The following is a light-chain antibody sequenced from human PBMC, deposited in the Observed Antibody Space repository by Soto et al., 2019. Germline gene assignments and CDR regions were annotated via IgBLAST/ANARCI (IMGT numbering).Light chain of an antibody. Sequence: DIQMTQSPSTLSASVGDRVTITCRASQSISNWLAWYQQKPGKAPKLLIYDASSLESGVPSRFSGSGSGTEFTLTISSLQPDDFATYYCQQYNSYSPAFGQGTKVEIK. CDR3: QQYNSYSPA. J-gene: IGKJ1*01. CDR1: QSISNW. V-gene: IGKV1-5*01. CDR2: DAS.